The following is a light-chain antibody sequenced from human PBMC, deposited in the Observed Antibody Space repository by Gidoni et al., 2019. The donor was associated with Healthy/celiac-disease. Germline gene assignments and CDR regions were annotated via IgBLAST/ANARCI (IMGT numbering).Light chain of an antibody. J-gene: IGKJ2*01. CDR3: QQYGSSPLVT. CDR1: QSVSSSY. CDR2: VAS. Sequence: EIVLTQSPGTLSLSPGERATLSCRASQSVSSSYLAWYQQKPGQAPRLLIYVASSRATGIPDRFSGSGSGTDFTLTISRLEPEDFAVYYCQQYGSSPLVTCGQGTKLEIK. V-gene: IGKV3-20*01.